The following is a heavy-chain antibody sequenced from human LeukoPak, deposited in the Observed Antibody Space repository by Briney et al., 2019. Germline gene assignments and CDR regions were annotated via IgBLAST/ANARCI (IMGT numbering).Heavy chain of an antibody. D-gene: IGHD6-13*01. CDR1: GFTFSSYA. J-gene: IGHJ4*02. CDR2: ISGSGGRT. V-gene: IGHV3-23*01. Sequence: GGSLRLPCAASGFTFSSYAMSWVRQAPGKGLEWVSAISGSGGRTYYADSVKGRFTISRGNSKNTVYLQMNSLSAEDTAVYYCAKALSRFAIAADGIGYFDYWREGTLVTVSS. CDR3: AKALSRFAIAADGIGYFDY.